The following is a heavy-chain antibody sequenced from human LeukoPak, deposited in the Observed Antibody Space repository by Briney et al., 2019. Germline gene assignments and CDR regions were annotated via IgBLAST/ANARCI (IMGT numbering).Heavy chain of an antibody. CDR3: SRIFYHGSTGYYPDH. D-gene: IGHD3-9*01. J-gene: IGHJ4*02. Sequence: GGSLRLSCAVSGFTFSDHHMDWVRQAPGKGLEWIGRSKNKANAYSTVYAASVKGRFTFSRDDPKSSLYLQMDSLKDEDTAVYYCSRIFYHGSTGYYPDHWGQGTLVTVSS. CDR1: GFTFSDHH. V-gene: IGHV3-72*01. CDR2: SKNKANAYST.